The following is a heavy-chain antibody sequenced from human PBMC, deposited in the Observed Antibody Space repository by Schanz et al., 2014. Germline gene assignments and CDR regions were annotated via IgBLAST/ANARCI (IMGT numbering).Heavy chain of an antibody. CDR1: GGSINSAGYS. CDR3: AKFLYDDPS. Sequence: QVQLQESGPGLVKPSETLSLTCTVSGGSINSAGYSWSWIRQPPGKGLEWIGYIYHSGNTYYNPSLKSRVTILVDTSKNQFSLRLTSLTAADTAVYYCAKFLYDDPSWGQGTLVTVSS. D-gene: IGHD3-3*01. CDR2: IYHSGNT. J-gene: IGHJ5*02. V-gene: IGHV4-61*08.